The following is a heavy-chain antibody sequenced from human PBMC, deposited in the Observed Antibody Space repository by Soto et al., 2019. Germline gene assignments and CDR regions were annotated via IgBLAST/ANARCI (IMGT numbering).Heavy chain of an antibody. CDR2: IYYSGTT. CDR3: ARGRGYSYGPYYFDY. D-gene: IGHD5-18*01. V-gene: IGHV4-31*02. J-gene: IGHJ4*02. Sequence: PSETLSLTCTVSGGSISSKGYYWSWFRQLPGKGLEWIGDIYYSGTTYHNPSLRSRLTISGDASKNQFSLKLSSVTDADTALYYCARGRGYSYGPYYFDYWGQGTLVTVSS. CDR1: GGSISSKGYY.